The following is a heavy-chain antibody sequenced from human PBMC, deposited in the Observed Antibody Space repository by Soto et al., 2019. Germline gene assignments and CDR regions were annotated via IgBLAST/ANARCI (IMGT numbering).Heavy chain of an antibody. D-gene: IGHD3-10*01. J-gene: IGHJ6*03. V-gene: IGHV3-33*01. CDR3: ARERTFGDNKHNYMDV. Sequence: QVQLVESGGGVVQPGRSLRLSCAASEFTFSRHGMHWVRQAPGKGLQWVGVIWSDGSNEVYADSVKGRFIISRDNSKNPLYLQMNSLRAEDTAVYYCARERTFGDNKHNYMDVWGTGITVTVSS. CDR2: IWSDGSNE. CDR1: EFTFSRHG.